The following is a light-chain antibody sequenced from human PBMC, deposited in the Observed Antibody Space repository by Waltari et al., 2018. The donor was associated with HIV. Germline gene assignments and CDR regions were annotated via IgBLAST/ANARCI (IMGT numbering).Light chain of an antibody. CDR2: GKN. V-gene: IGLV1-44*01. Sequence: QSVLTQPPSTSGTPGQRVTISCSGSSSNTGRNTVSWFQQRPGKAPKALIYGKNQRPSGVPDRFSGSKSGTSASLAIGGLQSEDEADYYCASWDDSLNGPVFGGGTTLTVL. CDR3: ASWDDSLNGPV. CDR1: SSNTGRNT. J-gene: IGLJ2*01.